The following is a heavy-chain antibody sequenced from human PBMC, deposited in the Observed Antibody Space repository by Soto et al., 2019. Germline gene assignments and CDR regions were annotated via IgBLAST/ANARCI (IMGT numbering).Heavy chain of an antibody. V-gene: IGHV3-30-3*01. D-gene: IGHD1-26*01. CDR1: GFTFSSYA. J-gene: IGHJ4*02. Sequence: QVQLVESGGGVVQPGRSLRLSCAASGFTFSSYAMHWVRQAPGKGLEWVAVISYDGSNKYYADSVKGRFTISRDNSKNTLYPQMNSLRAEDTAVYYCARDGSGSYLDYWGQGTLVTVSS. CDR2: ISYDGSNK. CDR3: ARDGSGSYLDY.